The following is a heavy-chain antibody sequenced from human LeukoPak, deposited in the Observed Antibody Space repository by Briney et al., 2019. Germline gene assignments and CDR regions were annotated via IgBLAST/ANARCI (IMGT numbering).Heavy chain of an antibody. CDR1: GFTFSSYA. Sequence: GGSLRLSCAASGFTFSSYAMSWARQAPGKGLEWVSAISGSGGSTYYADSVKGRFTISRDNSKNTLYLQMNSLRAEDTAVYYCARYRRYYGSGSYYNPDYWGQGTLVTVSS. V-gene: IGHV3-23*01. D-gene: IGHD3-10*01. J-gene: IGHJ4*02. CDR3: ARYRRYYGSGSYYNPDY. CDR2: ISGSGGST.